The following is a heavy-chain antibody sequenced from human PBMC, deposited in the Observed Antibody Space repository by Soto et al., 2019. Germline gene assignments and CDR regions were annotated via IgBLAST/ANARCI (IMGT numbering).Heavy chain of an antibody. CDR1: GFTFSSYS. Sequence: GGSLRLSCVASGFTFSSYSMNWVRQAPGKGLEWVSSISSSSSYIYYADSVKGRFTISRDNAKNSLYLQMNSLRAEDTAVYYCARDGLYYYDSSGYYPDAFDIWGQGTMVTVSS. D-gene: IGHD3-22*01. V-gene: IGHV3-21*01. CDR2: ISSSSSYI. CDR3: ARDGLYYYDSSGYYPDAFDI. J-gene: IGHJ3*02.